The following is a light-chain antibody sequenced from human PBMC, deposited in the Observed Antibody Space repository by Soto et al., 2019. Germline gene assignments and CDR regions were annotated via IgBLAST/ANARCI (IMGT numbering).Light chain of an antibody. CDR3: QQYGSSPPWT. Sequence: EIVLTQSPGTLSLSPGEKPTPSCRAGQSVSSSYLAWYQQRPGQAPRLLIYGASNRATGIPDRFSGSGSGTDFTLTINRLEPEDFAVYYCQQYGSSPPWTFGQGTKVDIK. CDR1: QSVSSSY. CDR2: GAS. J-gene: IGKJ1*01. V-gene: IGKV3-20*01.